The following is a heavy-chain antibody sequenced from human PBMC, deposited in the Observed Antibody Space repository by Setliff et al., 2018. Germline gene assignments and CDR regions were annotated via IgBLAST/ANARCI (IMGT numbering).Heavy chain of an antibody. D-gene: IGHD1-26*01. Sequence: SETLSLTCSVSGGSINEYYWSWFRQPAGKGLEWIGRIYSDENTDYNPSLKSRVTMLADTSKNQFSLKLKSVTAADTAVYYCTRKGISALSGALDMWGQGTMVTVSS. V-gene: IGHV4-4*07. J-gene: IGHJ3*02. CDR3: TRKGISALSGALDM. CDR1: GGSINEYY. CDR2: IYSDENT.